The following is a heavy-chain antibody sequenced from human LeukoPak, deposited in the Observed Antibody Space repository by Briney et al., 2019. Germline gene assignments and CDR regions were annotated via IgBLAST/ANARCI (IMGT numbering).Heavy chain of an antibody. J-gene: IGHJ3*01. D-gene: IGHD4-23*01. CDR2: ISGIGTYT. V-gene: IGHV3-23*01. CDR3: AKDGPADPEARLRWLQGRAFDL. CDR1: GFPFGTYA. Sequence: QPGGSLRLSCAASGFPFGTYAMSWVRQGPGRGLEWVSAISGIGTYTYYADSVKGRFTISRDNSKNTLYLQMHSLRAEDTAVYYCAKDGPADPEARLRWLQGRAFDLWGQGTMVTVSS.